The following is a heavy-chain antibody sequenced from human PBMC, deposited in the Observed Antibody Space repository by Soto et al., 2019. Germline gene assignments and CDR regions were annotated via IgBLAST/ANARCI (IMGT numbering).Heavy chain of an antibody. D-gene: IGHD3-22*01. Sequence: QVQLVQSGAEVKKPGASVKVSCKASGYTFTSYYMHWVRQAPGQGLEWMGIINPSGGSTSYAQKFQGRVTMTRDTSTSTVYMELSSLSSEDTAVYYCARVTSEYYYDSSGYSDYWGQGTLVTVSS. CDR3: ARVTSEYYYDSSGYSDY. J-gene: IGHJ4*02. CDR1: GYTFTSYY. CDR2: INPSGGST. V-gene: IGHV1-46*01.